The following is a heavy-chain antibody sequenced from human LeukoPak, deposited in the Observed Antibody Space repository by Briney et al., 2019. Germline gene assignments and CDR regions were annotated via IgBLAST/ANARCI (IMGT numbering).Heavy chain of an antibody. V-gene: IGHV5-51*01. CDR1: GYSFTSYW. D-gene: IGHD3-10*01. J-gene: IGHJ4*02. Sequence: GESLKISCKGSGYSFTSYWIGWVRRLPGKGLEWMGIIYPGDSDTRYSPSFQGQVTISADKSISTAYLQWSSLKASDTAMYYCARPANYYADRPFDYWGQGALVTVSS. CDR2: IYPGDSDT. CDR3: ARPANYYADRPFDY.